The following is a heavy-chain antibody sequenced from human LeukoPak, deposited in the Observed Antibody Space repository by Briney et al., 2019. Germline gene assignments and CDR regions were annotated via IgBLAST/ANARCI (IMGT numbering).Heavy chain of an antibody. V-gene: IGHV1-69*04. CDR1: GGTFSSYA. J-gene: IGHJ4*02. D-gene: IGHD2-2*01. CDR3: ARDNQAMRDFDY. Sequence: SVKVSCKASGGTFSSYAISWVRQAPGQGLEWMGRITPILGIANYAQKFQGRVTITADKSTSTAYMELSSLRSEDTAVYYCARDNQAMRDFDYWGQGTLVTVSS. CDR2: ITPILGIA.